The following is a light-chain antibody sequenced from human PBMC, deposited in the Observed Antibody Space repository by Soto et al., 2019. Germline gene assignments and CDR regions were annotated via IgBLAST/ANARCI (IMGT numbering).Light chain of an antibody. J-gene: IGKJ5*01. CDR3: QQLHSYPIT. CDR1: QAMSTY. Sequence: VTISCRASQAMSTYVAWYQQKPGKAPKLLIYGASTLQSGVPSRFSGSESGAEFTLTISSLQPEDFATYYCQQLHSYPITFGQGTRLENK. V-gene: IGKV1-9*01. CDR2: GAS.